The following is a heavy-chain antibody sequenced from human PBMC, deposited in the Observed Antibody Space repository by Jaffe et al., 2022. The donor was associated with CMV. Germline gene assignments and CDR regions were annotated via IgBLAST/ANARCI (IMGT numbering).Heavy chain of an antibody. CDR3: ARPPSQGVVGATLAAFDI. CDR2: VNPSGGSA. D-gene: IGHD2-15*01. V-gene: IGHV1-46*01. CDR1: GYTFTSYY. J-gene: IGHJ3*02. Sequence: QVQLVQSGAEVKKPGASVKVSCKASGYTFTSYYIHWVRQAPGQGLEWMGVVNPSGGSATFAQKFQGRVSMTTDTSTNTVYMDLGSLRSEETAVYYCARPPSQGVVGATLAAFDIWGQGTLVTVSS.